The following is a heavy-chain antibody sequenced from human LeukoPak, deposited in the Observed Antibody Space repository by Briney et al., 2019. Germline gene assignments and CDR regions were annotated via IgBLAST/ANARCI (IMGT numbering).Heavy chain of an antibody. D-gene: IGHD6-19*01. CDR2: IYYSGST. J-gene: IGHJ4*02. Sequence: SETLSLTCTVSGGSISSSSYYWGWIRQPPGKGLEWIGSIYYSGSTYYNPSLKSRVTISVDTSKNQFSLKLSSVTAADTAVYYCARVQWLGYYFGYWGQGTLVTVSS. CDR1: GGSISSSSYY. CDR3: ARVQWLGYYFGY. V-gene: IGHV4-39*07.